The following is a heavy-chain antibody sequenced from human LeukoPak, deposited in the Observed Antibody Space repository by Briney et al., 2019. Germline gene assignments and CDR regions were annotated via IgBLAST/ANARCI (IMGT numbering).Heavy chain of an antibody. CDR3: VRERYHGSGAPKFDF. CDR1: GFTFSDYS. CDR2: ISGSGSYI. J-gene: IGHJ4*02. D-gene: IGHD3-10*01. V-gene: IGHV3-21*01. Sequence: GGSLRLSCAASGFTFSDYSMNWVRQAPRKGLEWVSCISGSGSYIYYADSVKGRFTISRDNAKNSLNLQVNSLRAEDTAVYYCVRERYHGSGAPKFDFWGQGTLVTVSS.